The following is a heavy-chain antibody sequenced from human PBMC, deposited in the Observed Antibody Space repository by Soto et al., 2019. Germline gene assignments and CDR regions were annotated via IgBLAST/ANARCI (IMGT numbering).Heavy chain of an antibody. D-gene: IGHD3-10*01. J-gene: IGHJ4*02. CDR3: ASIPWLGPYYFDY. Sequence: SETLSLTCTVSGGSISSYYWSWIRQPPGKGLEWIGYIYYSGSTNYNPSLKSRVTISVDTSKNQFSLKLSSVTAADTAVYYCASIPWLGPYYFDYWGQGTLVTVSS. CDR1: GGSISSYY. CDR2: IYYSGST. V-gene: IGHV4-59*08.